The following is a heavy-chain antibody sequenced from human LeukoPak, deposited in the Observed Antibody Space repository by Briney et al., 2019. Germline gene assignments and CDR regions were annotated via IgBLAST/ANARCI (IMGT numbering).Heavy chain of an antibody. CDR1: GGSISSYY. Sequence: PSETLSLTCTVSGGSISSYYWSWIRQPPGKGLEWNGYIYYSGSTNYNPSLKSRVTISVDTSKNQFSLKLSSVTAADTAVYYCARDRLAAAGTEAYYYYYYGMDVWGQGTTVTVSS. J-gene: IGHJ6*02. CDR3: ARDRLAAAGTEAYYYYYYGMDV. V-gene: IGHV4-59*01. CDR2: IYYSGST. D-gene: IGHD6-13*01.